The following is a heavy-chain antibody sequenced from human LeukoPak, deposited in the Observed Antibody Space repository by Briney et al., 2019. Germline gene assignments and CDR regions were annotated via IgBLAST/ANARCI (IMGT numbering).Heavy chain of an antibody. CDR2: IKEDGSDK. J-gene: IGHJ5*02. Sequence: PGGSLRLSCAASGYSFSSYWMTWVRQAPGKGLEWVANIKEDGSDKYYVDSVKGRFTISRDDAKNSLYLQMNSLRAEDTAVYYCARLLSKYWFDPWGQETLVTVSS. D-gene: IGHD4-11*01. V-gene: IGHV3-7*02. CDR3: ARLLSKYWFDP. CDR1: GYSFSSYW.